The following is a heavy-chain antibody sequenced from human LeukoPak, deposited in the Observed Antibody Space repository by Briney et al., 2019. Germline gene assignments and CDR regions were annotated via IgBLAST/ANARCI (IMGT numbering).Heavy chain of an antibody. D-gene: IGHD2-21*01. CDR1: GYTLTSYA. Sequence: ASVKVSCKASGYTLTSYAINWGCQATGQGREWMGWVNPKRGNTGYAQKFQGRVTMTRNTSISTAYMELSSLRSDDTAVYYCARGGIDYYYGMDVWGQRTTVTVSS. CDR3: ARGGIDYYYGMDV. V-gene: IGHV1-8*01. J-gene: IGHJ6*02. CDR2: VNPKRGNT.